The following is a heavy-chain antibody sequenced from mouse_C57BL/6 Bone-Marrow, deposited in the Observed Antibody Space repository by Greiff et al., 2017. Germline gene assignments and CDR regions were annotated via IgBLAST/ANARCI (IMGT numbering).Heavy chain of an antibody. CDR3: AGRYYGSSWAMDY. Sequence: QVQLQQPGAELVMPGASVKLSCKASGYTFTSYWMHWVKQRPGQGLEWIGEIDPSDSYTNYNQKFKGKSTLTVDKSSSTAYMQLSSLTSEDSAVYYCAGRYYGSSWAMDYWGQGTSVTVSS. CDR1: GYTFTSYW. D-gene: IGHD1-1*01. J-gene: IGHJ4*01. CDR2: IDPSDSYT. V-gene: IGHV1-69*01.